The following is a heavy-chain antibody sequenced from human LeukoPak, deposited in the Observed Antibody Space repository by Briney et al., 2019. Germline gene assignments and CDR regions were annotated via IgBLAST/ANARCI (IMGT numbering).Heavy chain of an antibody. Sequence: QPGGSLRLSCAASGFTFSSYAMSWVRQAPGKGLEWVSAISGSGGSTYYADSVKGRFTISRGNSKNTLYLQMNSLRAEDTAVYFCAKDPVAATGTGKINWFDPWGQGTLVTVSS. D-gene: IGHD6-13*01. CDR2: ISGSGGST. J-gene: IGHJ5*02. CDR1: GFTFSSYA. CDR3: AKDPVAATGTGKINWFDP. V-gene: IGHV3-23*01.